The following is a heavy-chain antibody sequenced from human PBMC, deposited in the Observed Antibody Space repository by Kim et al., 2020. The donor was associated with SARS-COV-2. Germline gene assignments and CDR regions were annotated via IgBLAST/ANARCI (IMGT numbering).Heavy chain of an antibody. CDR3: AGSYGGIYYYYGMDV. J-gene: IGHJ6*02. Sequence: PSLKRRVTLSVAPSKNQFSLKLSSVTAADTAVYYCAGSYGGIYYYYGMDVWGQGTTVTVSS. V-gene: IGHV4-59*01. D-gene: IGHD1-26*01.